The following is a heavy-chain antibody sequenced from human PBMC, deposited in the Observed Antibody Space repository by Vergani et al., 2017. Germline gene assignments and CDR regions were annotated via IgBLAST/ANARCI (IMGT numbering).Heavy chain of an antibody. CDR2: IQFDGSNQ. V-gene: IGHV3-30*02. CDR1: GFTLSNYD. J-gene: IGHJ4*02. Sequence: QVQLVESGGGVVQRGGSLRLSCATSGFTLSNYDMQWIRQGPGKGLEFVAFIQFDGSNQYYADSVKGRFTLSRDFSKNTLYLQMNSLRTDDTATYYCVKLFRSWGIDNWGQGTQVIVSS. CDR3: VKLFRSWGIDN. D-gene: IGHD3-10*01.